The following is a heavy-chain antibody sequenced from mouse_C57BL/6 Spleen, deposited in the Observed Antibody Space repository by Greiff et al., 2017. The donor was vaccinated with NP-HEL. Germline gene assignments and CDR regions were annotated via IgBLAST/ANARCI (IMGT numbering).Heavy chain of an antibody. CDR3: ERGYYYGSSGYWYVDV. CDR2: INPNNGGT. J-gene: IGHJ1*03. Sequence: EVKLQESGPELVKPGASVKISCKASGYTFTDYNMDWVKQSHGKSLEWIGDINPNNGGTIYNQKFKGKATLTVDKSSSPAYMELRSLTSEDTAVYYGERGYYYGSSGYWYVDVWGTGTTVTVSS. D-gene: IGHD1-1*01. CDR1: GYTFTDYN. V-gene: IGHV1-18*01.